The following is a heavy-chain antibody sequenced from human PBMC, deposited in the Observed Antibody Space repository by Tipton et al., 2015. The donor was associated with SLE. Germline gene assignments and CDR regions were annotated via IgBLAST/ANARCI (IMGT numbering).Heavy chain of an antibody. V-gene: IGHV4-39*07. J-gene: IGHJ3*02. CDR1: GVSISTSRYY. CDR3: ASVRGAFDI. D-gene: IGHD3-10*02. Sequence: TLSLTCSVSGVSISTSRYYWGWIRQSPGQGLEWVGSLYAGGSTYFHPSLKSRASISADASKNQVSLNLNSVTAADTAVYYCASVRGAFDIWGQGTMVTVSS. CDR2: LYAGGST.